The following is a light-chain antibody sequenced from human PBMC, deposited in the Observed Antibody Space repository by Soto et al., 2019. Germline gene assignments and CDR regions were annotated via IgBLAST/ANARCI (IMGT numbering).Light chain of an antibody. CDR3: SSYTSRGTWV. V-gene: IGLV2-14*03. J-gene: IGLJ3*02. Sequence: QLVLTQPASVSGSPGQSITISCTGTSSDVGSYNYVSWYQQHPGKAPKFMIYDVSNRPSGVSNRFSGSKSANTASLTISGLQDEDEADYYCSSYTSRGTWVFGGGTKLTVL. CDR1: SSDVGSYNY. CDR2: DVS.